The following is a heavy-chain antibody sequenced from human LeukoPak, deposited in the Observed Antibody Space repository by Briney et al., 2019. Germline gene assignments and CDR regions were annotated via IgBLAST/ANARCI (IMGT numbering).Heavy chain of an antibody. Sequence: SETLSLTCTVSGGSISTYYWSWIRQPPGKGLEWIGYIYYSGSTNYNPSLKSRVTISVDTSKNQFSLKLNSVTAADTAVYYCARGGIAGAGSNWYFDLWGRGTLVTVSS. CDR2: IYYSGST. J-gene: IGHJ2*01. CDR3: ARGGIAGAGSNWYFDL. CDR1: GGSISTYY. V-gene: IGHV4-59*01. D-gene: IGHD6-13*01.